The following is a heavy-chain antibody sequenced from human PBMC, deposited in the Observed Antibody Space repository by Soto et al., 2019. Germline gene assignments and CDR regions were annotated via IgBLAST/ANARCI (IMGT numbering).Heavy chain of an antibody. Sequence: GASVKVSCKASGGTFSSYAISWVRPAPGQGLEWMGGIIPTFGTANYAQKFQGRVTITADESTSTAYMELSSLRSEDTAVYYCARDVGMATKDYYYYYGMDVWGQGTTVTVSS. CDR2: IIPTFGTA. D-gene: IGHD5-12*01. J-gene: IGHJ6*02. V-gene: IGHV1-69*13. CDR3: ARDVGMATKDYYYYYGMDV. CDR1: GGTFSSYA.